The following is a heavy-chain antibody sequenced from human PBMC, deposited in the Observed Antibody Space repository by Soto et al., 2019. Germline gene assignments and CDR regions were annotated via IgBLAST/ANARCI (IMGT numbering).Heavy chain of an antibody. CDR2: IYSGGST. J-gene: IGHJ6*03. V-gene: IGHV3-66*04. CDR1: GFTVSSNY. Sequence: GGSLRLSCAASGFTVSSNYMSWVRQAPGKGLEWVSVIYSGGSTYYADSVKGRFTISRDNSKNTLYLQMNSLRAEDTAVYYCARHPLQSIAARPDYYYYMDVWGKGTKVTVSS. CDR3: ARHPLQSIAARPDYYYYMDV. D-gene: IGHD6-6*01.